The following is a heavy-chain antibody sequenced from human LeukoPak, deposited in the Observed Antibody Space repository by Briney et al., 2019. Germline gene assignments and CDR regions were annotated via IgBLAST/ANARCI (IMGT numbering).Heavy chain of an antibody. CDR2: MTTSGSS. V-gene: IGHV4-4*07. CDR1: GGSISGYY. CDR3: ARDESITWDPPFDY. D-gene: IGHD1-26*01. Sequence: SETLSLTCTVSGGSISGYYWSWIRQPAGKGLEWVGRMTTSGSSHYNPSLRSRVTISLDTSANKFSLKLSSVTAADTAVYYCARDESITWDPPFDYWGQGTLVTVSS. J-gene: IGHJ4*02.